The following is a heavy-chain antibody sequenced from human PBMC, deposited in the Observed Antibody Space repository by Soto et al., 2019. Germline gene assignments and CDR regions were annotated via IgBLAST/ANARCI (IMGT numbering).Heavy chain of an antibody. D-gene: IGHD3-3*01. CDR2: INPSGGST. V-gene: IGHV1-46*03. CDR1: GYTFTSYY. Sequence: VSCKASGYTFTSYYMHWVRQAPGQGLEWMGIINPSGGSTSYAQKFPGRVTMTRDTSTSTVYMELSSLRSEDTAVYYCASPSPNYDFWSGYYARGDYYYMDVWGKGTTVTVSS. CDR3: ASPSPNYDFWSGYYARGDYYYMDV. J-gene: IGHJ6*03.